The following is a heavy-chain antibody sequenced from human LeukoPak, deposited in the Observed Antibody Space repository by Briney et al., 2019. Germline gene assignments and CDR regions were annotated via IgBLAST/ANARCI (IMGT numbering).Heavy chain of an antibody. Sequence: ASVKVSCKASGYTFTAYYMHWVRQAPGQGLEWMGWIHPKSAGTNYAQRFQGRVTMTRDTPITTDYMHLTRLTSDDTAVYYCARAPSPLSAAADPHLDYWGQGTLVAVSS. J-gene: IGHJ4*02. CDR2: IHPKSAGT. CDR1: GYTFTAYY. D-gene: IGHD6-13*01. V-gene: IGHV1-2*02. CDR3: ARAPSPLSAAADPHLDY.